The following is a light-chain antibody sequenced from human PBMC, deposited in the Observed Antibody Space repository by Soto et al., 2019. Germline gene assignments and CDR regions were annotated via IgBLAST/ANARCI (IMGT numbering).Light chain of an antibody. CDR3: QQYNKWPLT. J-gene: IGKJ4*01. CDR1: QSVSSN. Sequence: EIVMTQSPATLSVSPGEGATLSCRASQSVSSNLAWYQQKPGQAPRLLIYDASTWATGIPARFGGSGSGTEFTLTISSLQSEDFVVYYCQQYNKWPLTFGGGTKVEIK. CDR2: DAS. V-gene: IGKV3-15*01.